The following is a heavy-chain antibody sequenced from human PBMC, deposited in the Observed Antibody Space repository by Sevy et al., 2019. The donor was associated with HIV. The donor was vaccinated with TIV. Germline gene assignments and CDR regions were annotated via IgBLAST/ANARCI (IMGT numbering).Heavy chain of an antibody. Sequence: SESLSLTCAVYGGSFSGYYWSWIRQPPGKGLEWIGEINHSGSTNYNPSLKSRVTISVDTSKNQFSLKLSSVTAADTAVYYCARLEYSSSPLYNWFDPWGQGTLVTVSS. CDR2: INHSGST. V-gene: IGHV4-34*01. CDR3: ARLEYSSSPLYNWFDP. CDR1: GGSFSGYY. J-gene: IGHJ5*02. D-gene: IGHD6-6*01.